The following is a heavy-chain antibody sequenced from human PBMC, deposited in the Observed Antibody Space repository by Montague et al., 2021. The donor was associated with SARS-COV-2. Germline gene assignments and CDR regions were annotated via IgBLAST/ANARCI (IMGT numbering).Heavy chain of an antibody. Sequence: SLRLSCAASGFTFNNFAMHWVRQAPGKGLEWVAVISYDGSIKYYADPLRGRFTISRDSSKKTLYLQMNILSGEDTAVYYCAKNRDIFWFGEGRDSMDVWGQGTTVIVSS. J-gene: IGHJ6*02. D-gene: IGHD3-10*01. CDR2: ISYDGSIK. CDR1: GFTFNNFA. V-gene: IGHV3-30*18. CDR3: AKNRDIFWFGEGRDSMDV.